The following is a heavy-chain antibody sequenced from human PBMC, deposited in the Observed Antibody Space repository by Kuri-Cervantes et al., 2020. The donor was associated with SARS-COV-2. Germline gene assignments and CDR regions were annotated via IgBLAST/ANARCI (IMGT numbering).Heavy chain of an antibody. CDR1: GYTFTSYY. Sequence: ASVKVSCKASGYTFTSYYMHWVRQAPGQGLEWMGWMNPNSGNTGYAQKFQGRVTMTRNTSISTAYMELSSLRSEGTAVYYCARVSFTVTTGGGGFDYWGQGTLVTVSS. CDR2: MNPNSGNT. D-gene: IGHD4-17*01. CDR3: ARVSFTVTTGGGGFDY. V-gene: IGHV1-8*02. J-gene: IGHJ4*02.